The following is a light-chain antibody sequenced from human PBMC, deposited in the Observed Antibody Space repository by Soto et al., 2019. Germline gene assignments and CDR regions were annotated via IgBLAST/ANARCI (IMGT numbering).Light chain of an antibody. J-gene: IGKJ1*01. V-gene: IGKV3-20*01. Sequence: EIVLPQSPGTLSLSPGDRATLSCRASATVTGTSLAGYQQKAGQAPRLLLFAASNRATGIPDRFSGSGSGTDGTLTISRLEPEDFAVYFGQQDSSPPQTFGQGTKVEIK. CDR2: AAS. CDR3: QQDSSPPQT. CDR1: ATVTGTS.